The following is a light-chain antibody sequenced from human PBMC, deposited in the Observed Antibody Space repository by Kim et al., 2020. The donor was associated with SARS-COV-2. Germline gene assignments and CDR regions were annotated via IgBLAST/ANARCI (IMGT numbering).Light chain of an antibody. CDR1: QSISNNY. CDR2: DAS. J-gene: IGKJ2*01. Sequence: LSPGERAPLSCRASQSISNNYLAWYQQKPGQAPRLLIFDASRRATGIPDRFSGSESGTDFTLTINRLEPEDFAVYYCQQYGSTPRTFGQGTKLEI. CDR3: QQYGSTPRT. V-gene: IGKV3-20*01.